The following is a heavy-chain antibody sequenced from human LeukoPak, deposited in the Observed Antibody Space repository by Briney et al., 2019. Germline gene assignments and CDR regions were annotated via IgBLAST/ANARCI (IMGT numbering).Heavy chain of an antibody. D-gene: IGHD1-1*01. J-gene: IGHJ5*01. CDR1: GYTFTKCC. Sequence: GESLKISCKASGYTFTKCCIAWVRQMPRRGLEWMGIIYPGDSDARYSPSSQGQVTISADKSISTAYLQWSSLRASDTAMYYCARQAPYDNNDSWGQGTLVTVSS. CDR3: ARQAPYDNNDS. CDR2: IYPGDSDA. V-gene: IGHV5-51*01.